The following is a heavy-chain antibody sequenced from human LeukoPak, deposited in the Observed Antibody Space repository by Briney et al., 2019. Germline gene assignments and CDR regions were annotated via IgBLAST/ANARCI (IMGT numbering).Heavy chain of an antibody. V-gene: IGHV4-4*02. CDR1: GGSISSSNW. J-gene: IGHJ4*02. Sequence: SETLSLTCAVSGGSISSSNWWSWVRQPPGKGLEWIGEIYHSGSTNYNPSLKSRVTISVDTSKNQFSLKLSSVTAADTAVYYCAREDGDYGSAQWGQGTLVTVSS. CDR2: IYHSGST. D-gene: IGHD4-17*01. CDR3: AREDGDYGSAQ.